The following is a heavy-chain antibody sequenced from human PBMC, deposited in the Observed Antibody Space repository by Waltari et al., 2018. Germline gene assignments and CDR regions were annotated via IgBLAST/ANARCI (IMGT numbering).Heavy chain of an antibody. CDR3: ARDIAYHDSSGYYPYYFDY. Sequence: QVQLVESGGGVVQPGRSLRLACGASGVSFSRYAMHWVGKAPGKGLEWVAVISYDGSHKYYADSVKCRFTISRDSSKNTLFLQMNSLRVEDTAVYYCARDIAYHDSSGYYPYYFDYWGQGALVTVSS. D-gene: IGHD3-22*01. V-gene: IGHV3-30-3*01. CDR2: ISYDGSHK. J-gene: IGHJ4*02. CDR1: GVSFSRYA.